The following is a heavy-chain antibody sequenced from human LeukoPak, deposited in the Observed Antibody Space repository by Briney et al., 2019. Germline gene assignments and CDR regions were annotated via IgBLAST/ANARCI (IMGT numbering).Heavy chain of an antibody. Sequence: GESLKISCKGSGYSFSSYWITWVRQMPGKGLEWMGIIYPGDSDTRYSPSFQGQVTISADKSISTAYLQWSSLKASDTAMYYCARLDYDENENWFDPWGQGTLVTVSS. CDR1: GYSFSSYW. D-gene: IGHD4-17*01. J-gene: IGHJ5*02. CDR3: ARLDYDENENWFDP. V-gene: IGHV5-51*01. CDR2: IYPGDSDT.